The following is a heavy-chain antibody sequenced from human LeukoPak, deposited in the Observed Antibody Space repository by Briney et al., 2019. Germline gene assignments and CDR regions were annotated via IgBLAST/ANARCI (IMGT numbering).Heavy chain of an antibody. CDR1: GGSISSYY. CDR2: IYYSGST. J-gene: IGHJ3*02. D-gene: IGHD6-13*01. V-gene: IGHV4-59*01. CDR3: ARDIPDLKYSSSWPPGGAFDI. Sequence: SETLSLTYTVSGGSISSYYWSWIRQPPGEGLEWIGYIYYSGSTNYNPSLKSRVTISVDTSKNQFSLKLSSVTAADTAVYYCARDIPDLKYSSSWPPGGAFDIWGQGTMVTVSS.